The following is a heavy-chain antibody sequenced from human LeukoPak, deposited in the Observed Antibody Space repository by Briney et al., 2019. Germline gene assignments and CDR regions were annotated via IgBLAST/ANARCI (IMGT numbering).Heavy chain of an antibody. D-gene: IGHD2-2*02. CDR1: GYTFTSYH. CDR3: AAVLYCSSTSCYKDFDY. J-gene: IGHJ4*02. Sequence: ASVKVSCKASGYTFTSYHMHWVRQAPGQGLEWMGWINPNSGGTNYAQKFQGRVTMTRDTSISTAYMELSRLRSDDTAVYYCAAVLYCSSTSCYKDFDYWGQGTLVTVSS. CDR2: INPNSGGT. V-gene: IGHV1-2*02.